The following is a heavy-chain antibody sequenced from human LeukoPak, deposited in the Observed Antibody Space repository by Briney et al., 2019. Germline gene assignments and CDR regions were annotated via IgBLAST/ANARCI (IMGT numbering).Heavy chain of an antibody. Sequence: PGGSLRLSCAASEFTFSEYSMNWVRQAPGKGLEWVASISSTSTYIYYADSVTGRFTISRDNAKNSLYLQMNGLRAEDTALYYCARSKPYGPPPYYYYYMDVWGKGTTVTVSS. J-gene: IGHJ6*03. V-gene: IGHV3-21*04. CDR3: ARSKPYGPPPYYYYYMDV. CDR2: ISSTSTYI. CDR1: EFTFSEYS. D-gene: IGHD4-17*01.